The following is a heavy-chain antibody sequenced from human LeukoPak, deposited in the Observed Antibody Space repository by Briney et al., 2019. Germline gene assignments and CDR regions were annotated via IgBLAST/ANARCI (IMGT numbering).Heavy chain of an antibody. D-gene: IGHD6-19*01. Sequence: GSLRLSCEASGSTFRRYWMSWVRQAPGKGLEWVANIKQDGSEKYYVDSVEGRFTISRDNANNSLYLQMNSLRAEGTAVYYCASLKVGWGWYLDYWGQGTLVTVSS. CDR3: ASLKVGWGWYLDY. J-gene: IGHJ4*02. CDR2: IKQDGSEK. CDR1: GSTFRRYW. V-gene: IGHV3-7*02.